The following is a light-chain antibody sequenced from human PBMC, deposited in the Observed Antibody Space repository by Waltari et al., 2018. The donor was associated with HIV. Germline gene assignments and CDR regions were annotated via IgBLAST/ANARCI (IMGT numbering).Light chain of an antibody. J-gene: IGLJ2*01. CDR3: SSYTTTSNVEL. Sequence: QSALTQPASVSGSPGPSITISCAGSSSDVGGYNFVSWYQQHPGKAPKLMVYEVSNRPSGVSNRFAGSKSGNTASLTISGLQAEDEAVYYCSSYTTTSNVELFGGGTKLTVL. CDR1: SSDVGGYNF. CDR2: EVS. V-gene: IGLV2-14*01.